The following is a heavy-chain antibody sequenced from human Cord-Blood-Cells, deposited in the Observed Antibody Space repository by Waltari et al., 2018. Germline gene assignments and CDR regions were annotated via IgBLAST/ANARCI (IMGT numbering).Heavy chain of an antibody. CDR2: MSYDGSNK. Sequence: QVQLVESGGGVVQPGRSLRLSCAASGFTFSSYAMHWVRQAPGKGLEWVAVMSYDGSNKYYADSVKGRFTISRDNSKNTLYLQMNSLRAEDTAVYYCARGAVSPPFFDYWGQGTLVTVSS. J-gene: IGHJ4*02. CDR1: GFTFSSYA. V-gene: IGHV3-30-3*01. CDR3: ARGAVSPPFFDY. D-gene: IGHD2-8*01.